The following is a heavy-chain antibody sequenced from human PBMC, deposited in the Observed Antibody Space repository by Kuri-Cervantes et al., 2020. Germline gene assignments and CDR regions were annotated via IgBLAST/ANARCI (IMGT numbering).Heavy chain of an antibody. CDR3: ARHDQEYNWFDP. CDR2: INHSGST. D-gene: IGHD3-10*01. J-gene: IGHJ5*02. Sequence: SQTLSLTCAVYGGSFSGYYWSWIRQPPGKGLEWIGEINHSGSTNYDPSLKSRVTMSVDTSKNQFSLKLSSVTAAGTAVYYCARHDQEYNWFDPWGQGTLVTVSS. V-gene: IGHV4-34*01. CDR1: GGSFSGYY.